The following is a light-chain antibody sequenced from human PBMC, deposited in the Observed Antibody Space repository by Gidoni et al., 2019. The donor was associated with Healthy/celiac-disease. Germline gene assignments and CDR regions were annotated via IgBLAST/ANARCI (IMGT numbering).Light chain of an antibody. V-gene: IGKV3-20*01. CDR1: QSVSSSY. CDR2: GAS. J-gene: IGKJ3*01. CDR3: QQYGSSPLFT. Sequence: DIVLTQSPGTLSLSPGERATLSCRASQSVSSSYLDWYQQKPGQAPRLLIYGASSRATGIPDRFSGSGSGTDFTLTISRLEPEDFAVYYCQQYGSSPLFTFXPXTKVDIK.